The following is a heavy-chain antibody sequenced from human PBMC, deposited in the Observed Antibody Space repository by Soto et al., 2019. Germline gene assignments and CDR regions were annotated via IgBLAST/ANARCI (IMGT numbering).Heavy chain of an antibody. V-gene: IGHV3-74*01. CDR3: VRGVAVTIWPFWS. CDR1: GFTFSSHW. J-gene: IGHJ5*02. CDR2: INTDGSDT. D-gene: IGHD3-3*01. Sequence: EVQLVESGGGLVQPGGSLTLSCAASGFTFSSHWMHWVRQAPGKGLVCVSRINTDGSDTTYADSVKGRFTISRDNAKNTLYLQMNSLRAEDTAVYYCVRGVAVTIWPFWSWGQGTLVTVSS.